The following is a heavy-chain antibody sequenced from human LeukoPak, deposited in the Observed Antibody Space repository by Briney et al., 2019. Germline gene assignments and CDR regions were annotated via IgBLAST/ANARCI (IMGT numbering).Heavy chain of an antibody. Sequence: SVKVSCKASGYTFTGYYMHWVRQAPGQGLEWMGRIIPILGIANYAQKFQGRVTITADKSTSTAYMELSSLRSEDTAVYYCASSRFLSYYYYYMDVWGKGTTVTVSS. CDR2: IIPILGIA. CDR1: GYTFTGYY. V-gene: IGHV1-69*02. D-gene: IGHD2/OR15-2a*01. CDR3: ASSRFLSYYYYYMDV. J-gene: IGHJ6*03.